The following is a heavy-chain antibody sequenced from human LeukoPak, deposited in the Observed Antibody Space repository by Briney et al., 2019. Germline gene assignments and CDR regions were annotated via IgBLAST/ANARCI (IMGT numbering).Heavy chain of an antibody. Sequence: GGSLRLSCTASGFTFRMYAMSWVRQAPGKGLEWVSTISGDGGSTFYADSVKGRFTISRDNSKNTLSLQMNGLRADDTALYYCAKDRIPGPGTLLGFWGQGTLVTVSS. CDR3: AKDRIPGPGTLLGF. CDR1: GFTFRMYA. D-gene: IGHD1-20*01. CDR2: ISGDGGST. V-gene: IGHV3-23*01. J-gene: IGHJ4*02.